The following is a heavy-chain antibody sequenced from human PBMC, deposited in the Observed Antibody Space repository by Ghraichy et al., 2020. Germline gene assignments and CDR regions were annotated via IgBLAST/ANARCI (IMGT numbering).Heavy chain of an antibody. V-gene: IGHV4-38-2*02. CDR1: GYDISSGWY. Sequence: SQTLTLACTVSGYDISSGWYWGWIRQPPGKGLEWIGIIYHSGSTYYNPSLKSRVTISIDTSENQFSLKLSSVTAADTAVYYCARSPMNTITIFGVANSWFDPWGQGTLLTVSS. CDR3: ARSPMNTITIFGVANSWFDP. D-gene: IGHD3-3*01. CDR2: IYHSGST. J-gene: IGHJ5*02.